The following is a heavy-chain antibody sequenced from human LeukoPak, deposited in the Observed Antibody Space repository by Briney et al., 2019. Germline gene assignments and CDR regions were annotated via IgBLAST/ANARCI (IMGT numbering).Heavy chain of an antibody. CDR3: ARVGRYCSSTSCYYYYGMDV. J-gene: IGHJ6*02. Sequence: KPSETLSLSCTVSGGSISSSSYYWGWIRQPPGKGLEWIGTIYYSGSTYYNASLKSRLTISVDTSKNQFSLKLSSVTAADTALYYCARVGRYCSSTSCYYYYGMDVWDQGTTVTVSS. CDR1: GGSISSSSYY. CDR2: IYYSGST. D-gene: IGHD2-2*01. V-gene: IGHV4-39*01.